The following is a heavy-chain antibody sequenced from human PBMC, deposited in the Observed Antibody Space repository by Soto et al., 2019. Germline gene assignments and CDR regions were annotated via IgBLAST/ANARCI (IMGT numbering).Heavy chain of an antibody. D-gene: IGHD3-16*01. Sequence: SVKVSCKASGGTFSSYAISWVRQAPGQGLEWMGGIIPIFGTANYAQRFQGRVTITADESTSTAYMELSNLKSEDTAVNSCAIQDGGVVYWGQGPLVTASS. CDR1: GGTFSSYA. J-gene: IGHJ4*02. V-gene: IGHV1-69*13. CDR3: AIQDGGVVY. CDR2: IIPIFGTA.